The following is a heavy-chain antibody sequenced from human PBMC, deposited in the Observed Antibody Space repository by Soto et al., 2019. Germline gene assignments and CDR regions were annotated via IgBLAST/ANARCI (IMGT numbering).Heavy chain of an antibody. CDR1: GGTFSRYA. CDR2: IIPMFGRP. V-gene: IGHV1-69*01. J-gene: IGHJ5*02. D-gene: IGHD3-10*01. CDR3: ATERGHADGLGRGHPFDP. Sequence: QVHLVQSGAEVKKPGSSVTVSCKASGGTFSRYAIGWVRQVPGQGLEWMGGIIPMFGRPNYAQKFQDRVTIPADESTSTAYMELSSLRSEDTAKYYCATERGHADGLGRGHPFDPWGQGTLVTVSS.